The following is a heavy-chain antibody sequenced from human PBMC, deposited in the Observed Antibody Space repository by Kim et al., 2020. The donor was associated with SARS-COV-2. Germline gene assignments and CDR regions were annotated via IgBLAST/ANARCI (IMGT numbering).Heavy chain of an antibody. CDR1: GYSFTSYW. V-gene: IGHV5-10-1*01. D-gene: IGHD1-26*01. CDR2: IDPSDSYT. J-gene: IGHJ3*02. Sequence: GESLKISCKGSGYSFTSYWISWVRQMPGKGLEWMGRIDPSDSYTNYSPSFQGHVTISADKSISTAYLQWSSLKASDTAMYYCARHSKEWELLGAIWIWGQGTMVTVSS. CDR3: ARHSKEWELLGAIWI.